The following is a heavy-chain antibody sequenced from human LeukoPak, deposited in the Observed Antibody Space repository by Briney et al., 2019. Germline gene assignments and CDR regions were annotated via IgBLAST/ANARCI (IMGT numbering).Heavy chain of an antibody. CDR2: IKQDGSEK. Sequence: GGSLRLSCGASGFTFSSYWMSWVRQAPGKGLEWVANIKQDGSEKYYVDSVKGRFTISRDNAKNSLYLQMNSLRAEDTAVYYCARDSGQYYYGSSGYYDSDYWGQGTLVTVSS. V-gene: IGHV3-7*01. CDR3: ARDSGQYYYGSSGYYDSDY. D-gene: IGHD3-22*01. J-gene: IGHJ4*02. CDR1: GFTFSSYW.